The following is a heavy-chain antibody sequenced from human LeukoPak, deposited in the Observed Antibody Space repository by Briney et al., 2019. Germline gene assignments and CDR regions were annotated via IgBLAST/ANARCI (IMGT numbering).Heavy chain of an antibody. D-gene: IGHD6-13*01. CDR3: ASTERRAAAGMRGWFDP. Sequence: PGGSLRLSCAASGFTFSSYSMNWVRQAPGKGLEWVSHISSSSSTIYYADSVKGRFTISRDNAKNSLYLQTNSLRVEDTAVYYCASTERRAAAGMRGWFDPWGQGTLVTVSS. J-gene: IGHJ5*02. CDR2: ISSSSSTI. V-gene: IGHV3-48*01. CDR1: GFTFSSYS.